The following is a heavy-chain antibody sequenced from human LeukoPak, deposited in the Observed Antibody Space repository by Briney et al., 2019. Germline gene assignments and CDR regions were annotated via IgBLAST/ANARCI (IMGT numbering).Heavy chain of an antibody. CDR3: ARDRSRWFYFDL. Sequence: SQTLSLTCAVSGVSVSSDRAAWNWIRQSPSRALEGLGRTYYRSKWYTDYAAFVGGRISITPDTSKNHFSLQLNSVTPEDTAVYYCARDRSRWFYFDLWGQGTLVTVSP. CDR1: GVSVSSDRAA. V-gene: IGHV6-1*01. D-gene: IGHD6-13*01. J-gene: IGHJ4*02. CDR2: TYYRSKWYT.